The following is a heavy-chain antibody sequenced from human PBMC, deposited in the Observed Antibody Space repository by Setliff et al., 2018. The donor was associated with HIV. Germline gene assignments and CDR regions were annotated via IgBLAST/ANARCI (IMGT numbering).Heavy chain of an antibody. CDR1: IGSISSGDYY. Sequence: PSETLSLTCSLSIGSISSGDYYWSWIRQPPGKGPEWIGYISYSGNTYYNPSLKSRVTISLDTSRNQFSLKLSSVTAADTAVYYCECYNSDDGYFDNWGQGALVTVSS. J-gene: IGHJ4*02. D-gene: IGHD2-8*01. V-gene: IGHV4-30-4*08. CDR3: ECYNSDDGYFDN. CDR2: ISYSGNT.